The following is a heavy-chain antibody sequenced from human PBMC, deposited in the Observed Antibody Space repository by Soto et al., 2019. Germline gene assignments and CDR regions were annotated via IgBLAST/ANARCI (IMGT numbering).Heavy chain of an antibody. CDR1: GYTFTSYG. CDR2: ISAYNGNT. V-gene: IGHV1-18*04. CDR3: ARLRIAARLGLRSWFDP. D-gene: IGHD6-6*01. J-gene: IGHJ5*02. Sequence: ASVKVWCKASGYTFTSYGISWVRQAPGQGLEWMGWISAYNGNTNYAQKLQGRVTMTTDTSTSTAYMELRSLRSDDTAVYYCARLRIAARLGLRSWFDPWGQGTLVTV.